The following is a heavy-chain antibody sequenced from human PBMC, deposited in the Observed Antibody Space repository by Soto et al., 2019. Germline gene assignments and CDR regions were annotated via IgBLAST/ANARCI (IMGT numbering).Heavy chain of an antibody. J-gene: IGHJ3*02. CDR2: ISSSSSAI. CDR1: GFAFNRYS. V-gene: IGHV3-48*02. Sequence: EVQLVESGGGLVQPGGSLRLSCAASGFAFNRYSINWVRQAPGKGLEWVSYISSSSSAIYYTDSVKGRFTISRDNAKNSLYLQMNSLRDEDTAVYYCARTDDRSGYYYDALDIWGQGTMVTVSS. D-gene: IGHD3-22*01. CDR3: ARTDDRSGYYYDALDI.